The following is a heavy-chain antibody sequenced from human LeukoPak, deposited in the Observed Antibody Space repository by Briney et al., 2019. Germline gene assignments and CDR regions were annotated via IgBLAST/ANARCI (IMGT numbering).Heavy chain of an antibody. D-gene: IGHD2-8*01. V-gene: IGHV1-8*03. CDR2: MNPNSGNT. J-gene: IGHJ6*03. Sequence: ASVKVSCKASGYTFTSYDINWVRQATGQGLEWMGWMNPNSGNTGYAQKFQGRVTITRNTSISTAYMELSSLRSEDTAVYYCARIPRNGVCYWCPYYYYMDVWGKGTTVTVSS. CDR3: ARIPRNGVCYWCPYYYYMDV. CDR1: GYTFTSYD.